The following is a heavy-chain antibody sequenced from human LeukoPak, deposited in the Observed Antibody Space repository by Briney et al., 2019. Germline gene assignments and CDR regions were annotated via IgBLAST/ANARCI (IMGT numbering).Heavy chain of an antibody. Sequence: SETLSLTCTVSGGSISSYYWSWIRQPPGKGLEWIGYIYYSGSTNYNPSLKSRVTISVDTSKNQFSLKLSSVTAADTAVYYCARAKKDSSGYPGVGMDVWGHGTXVTVSS. J-gene: IGHJ6*02. D-gene: IGHD3-22*01. CDR1: GGSISSYY. V-gene: IGHV4-59*01. CDR2: IYYSGST. CDR3: ARAKKDSSGYPGVGMDV.